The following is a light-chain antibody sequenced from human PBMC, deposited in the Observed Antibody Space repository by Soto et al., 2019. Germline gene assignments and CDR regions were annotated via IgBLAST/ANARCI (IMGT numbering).Light chain of an antibody. CDR3: QQYASSPPLT. CDR1: QSVSSN. V-gene: IGKV3-20*01. CDR2: GAS. Sequence: EIVLTQSPGTLSLSPGERATLSCRASQSVSSNLAWYQQKPGQAPRLLIYGASSRATGIPDRFSGSGSGTDFTLTINRLEPEDFAVYYCQQYASSPPLTFGGGTKVDI. J-gene: IGKJ4*01.